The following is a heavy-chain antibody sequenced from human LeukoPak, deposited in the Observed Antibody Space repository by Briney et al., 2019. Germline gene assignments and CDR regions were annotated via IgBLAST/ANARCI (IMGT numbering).Heavy chain of an antibody. V-gene: IGHV1-18*01. CDR1: GYTFTSYG. CDR2: ISAYNGNT. D-gene: IGHD2-15*01. J-gene: IGHJ6*02. CDR3: ARDPPRIVVVVAATNYYGMDV. Sequence: ASVKVSCKASGYTFTSYGISWVRQAPGQGLEWMGWISAYNGNTNYAQKLQGRVTMTTDTSASTAYMELRSLRSDDTAVYYCARDPPRIVVVVAATNYYGMDVWGQGTTVTVSS.